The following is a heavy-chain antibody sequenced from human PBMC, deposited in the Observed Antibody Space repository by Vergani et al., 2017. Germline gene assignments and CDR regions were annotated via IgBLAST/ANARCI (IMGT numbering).Heavy chain of an antibody. V-gene: IGHV3-21*01. Sequence: EVQLVESGGSLVKPGGSLRLSCAASGFTFSSYSMNWVRQAPGKGLEWVSSISSSSSYIYYADSVKGRFTISRDNAKNSLYLQMNSLRAEDTAVYYCEAGGYSSIWYYFDYWGQGTLVTVSS. CDR1: GFTFSSYS. CDR2: ISSSSSYI. J-gene: IGHJ4*02. CDR3: EAGGYSSIWYYFDY. D-gene: IGHD6-13*01.